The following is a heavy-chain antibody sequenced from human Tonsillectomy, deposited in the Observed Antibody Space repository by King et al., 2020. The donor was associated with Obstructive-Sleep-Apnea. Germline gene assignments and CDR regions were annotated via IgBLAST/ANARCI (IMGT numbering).Heavy chain of an antibody. CDR1: GGSISSYY. J-gene: IGHJ2*01. D-gene: IGHD2-2*01. Sequence: QLQESGPGLVKPSETLSLTCTVSGGSISSYYWSWIRQPAGKGLEWIGRIYTSGSTNYNPSLKRRVTMSVDTSKNQFSLKRSSVTAADTAVYYCARIPAANPRPHWYFDLWGRGTLVTVSS. CDR3: ARIPAANPRPHWYFDL. V-gene: IGHV4-4*07. CDR2: IYTSGST.